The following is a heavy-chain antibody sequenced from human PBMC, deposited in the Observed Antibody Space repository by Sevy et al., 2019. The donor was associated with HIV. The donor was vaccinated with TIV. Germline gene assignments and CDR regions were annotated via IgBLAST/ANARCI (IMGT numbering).Heavy chain of an antibody. CDR3: VRDRIAAAGGYFDY. CDR1: GGSVSSGSYY. Sequence: LETPSLTCSVSGGSVSSGSYYWSWIRQPPGKGLEWIGYISYIGSTNYNPSLKSRVTISVDTSKNQLSLRLSSVTAADTAVYYCVRDRIAAAGGYFDYWGQGTLVTVSS. V-gene: IGHV4-61*01. J-gene: IGHJ4*02. CDR2: ISYIGST. D-gene: IGHD6-13*01.